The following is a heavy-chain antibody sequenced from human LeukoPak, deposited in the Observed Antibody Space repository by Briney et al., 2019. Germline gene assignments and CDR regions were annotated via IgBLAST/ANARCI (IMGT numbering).Heavy chain of an antibody. CDR1: GYSISSGYY. D-gene: IGHD5-18*01. CDR2: IYHSGST. J-gene: IGHJ4*02. Sequence: PSETLSLTCTVSGYSISSGYYWGWIRQPPGKGLEWIGCIYHSGSTYYNPSLKSRVTISVDTSKNQFSLKLSSVTAADTAVYYCAKSSYSIFDYWGQGTLVTVSS. V-gene: IGHV4-38-2*02. CDR3: AKSSYSIFDY.